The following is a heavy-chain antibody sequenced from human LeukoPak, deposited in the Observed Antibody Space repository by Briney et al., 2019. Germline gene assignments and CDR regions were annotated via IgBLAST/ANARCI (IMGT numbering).Heavy chain of an antibody. CDR3: ARVGGYSGYEYFDY. J-gene: IGHJ4*02. D-gene: IGHD5-12*01. CDR2: INPNSGGT. Sequence: ASVKVSCKASGYTFTGYYMHWVRQAPGQGLEWMGWINPNSGGTNYARKFQGRVTMTRDTSISTAYMELSRLRSDDTAVYYCARVGGYSGYEYFDYWGQGTLVTVSS. CDR1: GYTFTGYY. V-gene: IGHV1-2*02.